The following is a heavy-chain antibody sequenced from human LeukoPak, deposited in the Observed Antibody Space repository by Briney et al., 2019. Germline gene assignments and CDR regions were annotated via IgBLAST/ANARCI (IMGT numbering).Heavy chain of an antibody. D-gene: IGHD4-23*01. CDR2: IKQDGSEK. CDR3: ARTTVAMYYYMDV. Sequence: GGSLRLSCAASGFTFSSYWMSWVRQAPGKGLEWVANIKQDGSEKYYVDSVKGRFTISRDNAKNSLYLQMNSLRAEDTAVYYCARTTVAMYYYMDVWGKGTTVTVSS. CDR1: GFTFSSYW. V-gene: IGHV3-7*01. J-gene: IGHJ6*03.